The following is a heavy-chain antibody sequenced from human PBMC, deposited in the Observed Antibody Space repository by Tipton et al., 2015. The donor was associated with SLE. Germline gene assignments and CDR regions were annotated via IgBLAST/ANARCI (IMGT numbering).Heavy chain of an antibody. J-gene: IGHJ4*02. CDR3: TTDSLQTTLTDEPDH. CDR1: GFIFSNAW. V-gene: IGHV3-15*01. Sequence: SLRLSCVVSGFIFSNAWVNWVRQVPGKGLEWVGRIKSKTDGGTTDYATPLKGRFTISRDDSKNTLYLQMNSLKTEDTAVYYCTTDSLQTTLTDEPDHWGQGTLVTVSS. CDR2: IKSKTDGGTT. D-gene: IGHD4-17*01.